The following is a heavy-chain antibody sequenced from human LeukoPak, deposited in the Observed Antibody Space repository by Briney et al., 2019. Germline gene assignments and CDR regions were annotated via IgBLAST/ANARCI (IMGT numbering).Heavy chain of an antibody. V-gene: IGHV4-39*01. D-gene: IGHD6-19*01. CDR2: IYYSGST. CDR1: GVSISSSSYY. CDR3: ARARINGYSNGWYNY. J-gene: IGHJ4*02. Sequence: PSETLSLTCTVSGVSISSSSYYWGWLRQPPGKGLEWIGSIYYSGSTYYNPSLKSRVTISVDTSKNQFSLKLSSVTAADTAVYYCARARINGYSNGWYNYWGQGTLVTVSS.